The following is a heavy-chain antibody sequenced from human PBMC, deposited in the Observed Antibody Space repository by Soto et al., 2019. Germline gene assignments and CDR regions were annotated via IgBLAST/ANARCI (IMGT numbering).Heavy chain of an antibody. CDR2: MNSDGSAT. CDR1: GFTFSTYW. V-gene: IGHV3-74*01. D-gene: IGHD7-27*01. CDR3: VTDGDPACDYGMDV. Sequence: PGGSLRLSCAASGFTFSTYWMHWVRQAPGKGLVWVSRMNSDGSATNYADSVKGRFTISRDNARNTLYLQMNSLRAEDTAVYYCVTDGDPACDYGMDVWGQGTTVTVSS. J-gene: IGHJ6*02.